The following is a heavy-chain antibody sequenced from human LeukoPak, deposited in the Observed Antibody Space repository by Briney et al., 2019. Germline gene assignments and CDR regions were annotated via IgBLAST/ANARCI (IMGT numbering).Heavy chain of an antibody. CDR2: ISSSGSFK. Sequence: GGSLRLSCAASGFTFSTYSMTWVRQAPGKGLEWVSSISSSGSFKYYTDSVRGRFTIYRDNAKNSLYLQMNSLGAEDTAVYYCARGQTGYYDSSGYYYVYWGQGTLVTVSP. CDR1: GFTFSTYS. V-gene: IGHV3-21*01. J-gene: IGHJ4*02. CDR3: ARGQTGYYDSSGYYYVY. D-gene: IGHD3-22*01.